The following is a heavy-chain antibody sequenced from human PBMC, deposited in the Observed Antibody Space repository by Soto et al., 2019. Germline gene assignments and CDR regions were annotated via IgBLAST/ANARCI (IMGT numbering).Heavy chain of an antibody. CDR1: GYVFKTSA. D-gene: IGHD3-22*01. CDR3: ARAEGRSKLLPYYFDP. V-gene: IGHV1-3*01. J-gene: IGHJ5*02. CDR2: INPATGDT. Sequence: QVLLVQSGAEVQKPGASVRISCQASGYVFKTSAIHWVRQAPGQSLEWMGWINPATGDTKYSQNVRGRVTFALDTSATTAYLDLRSLASHDTAVYYCARAEGRSKLLPYYFDPWGQGTLVTVSS.